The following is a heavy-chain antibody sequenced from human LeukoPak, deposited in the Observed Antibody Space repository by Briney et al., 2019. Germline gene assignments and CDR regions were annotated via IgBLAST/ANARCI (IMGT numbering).Heavy chain of an antibody. CDR1: GGSISSGGYY. CDR2: IYYSGST. D-gene: IGHD6-6*01. J-gene: IGHJ4*02. Sequence: SQTLSLTCTVSGGSISSGGYYWSWIRQHPGKGLEWIGYIYYSGSTYYNPSLKSRVTISVDTSKNQFSLKLSSATAADTAVYYCARIPKSSSRFFDYWGQGTLVTVSS. CDR3: ARIPKSSSRFFDY. V-gene: IGHV4-31*03.